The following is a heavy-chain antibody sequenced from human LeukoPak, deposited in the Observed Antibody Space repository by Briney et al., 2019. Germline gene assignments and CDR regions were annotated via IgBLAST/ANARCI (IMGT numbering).Heavy chain of an antibody. V-gene: IGHV3-7*01. Sequence: GGSLRLSCAASGFIFRSYWMVWVRQAPGKGLEWVASIDEHGFKTYYAASVTGRFTISKDTAKNSLDLQMNSLRAEDSAVYYCARDGITCTRDYWGQGALVTVSS. CDR2: IDEHGFKT. D-gene: IGHD1-7*01. CDR3: ARDGITCTRDY. CDR1: GFIFRSYW. J-gene: IGHJ4*02.